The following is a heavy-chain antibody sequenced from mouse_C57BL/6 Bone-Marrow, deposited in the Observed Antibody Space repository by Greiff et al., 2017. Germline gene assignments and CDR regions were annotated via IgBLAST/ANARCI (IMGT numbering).Heavy chain of an antibody. CDR2: IYPRSGNT. CDR3: ARGVLRDDY. CDR1: GYTFTSYG. Sequence: VNVVESGAELARPGASVKLSCKASGYTFTSYGISWVKQRTGQGLEWIGEIYPRSGNTYYNEKFKGKATLTADKSSSTAYMELRSLTSEDSAVYFCARGVLRDDYWGQGTTLTVSS. D-gene: IGHD1-1*01. V-gene: IGHV1-81*01. J-gene: IGHJ2*01.